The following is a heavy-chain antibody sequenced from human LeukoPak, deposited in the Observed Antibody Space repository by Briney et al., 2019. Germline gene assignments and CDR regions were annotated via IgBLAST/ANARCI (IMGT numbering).Heavy chain of an antibody. D-gene: IGHD1-26*01. CDR3: ARGRGYGGNYLRSFGI. J-gene: IGHJ3*02. Sequence: SEPLSLPCTVSSDSIGSYYWSCMRDPPGKAREWIGYKSGSTNYNPSLKSRVTILLDRSKNQFSLKLSSVTAADRAIYYCARGRGYGGNYLRSFGIWGQGTMVTVSS. CDR1: SDSIGSYY. CDR2: KSGST. V-gene: IGHV4-59*08.